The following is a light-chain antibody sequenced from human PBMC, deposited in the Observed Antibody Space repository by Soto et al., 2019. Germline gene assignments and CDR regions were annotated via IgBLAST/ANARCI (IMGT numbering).Light chain of an antibody. CDR1: SSNIGAHYD. V-gene: IGLV1-40*01. Sequence: QSLLTQPPSVSGAPGQRVTISCTGSSSNIGAHYDVHWYQQLPGTAPKLLIYGNSNRPSGVPDRFSGSKSGTSASLAITGLQAEDEADYYCPSYDNSLSVYVFGTGTKVTVL. J-gene: IGLJ1*01. CDR2: GNS. CDR3: PSYDNSLSVYV.